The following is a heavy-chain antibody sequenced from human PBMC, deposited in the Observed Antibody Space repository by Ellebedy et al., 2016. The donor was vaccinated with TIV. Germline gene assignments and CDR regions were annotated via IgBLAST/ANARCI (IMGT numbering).Heavy chain of an antibody. CDR2: TNGDGTTI. CDR3: TRSADIPASFDS. D-gene: IGHD1-14*01. CDR1: GFTLSGHW. Sequence: GESLKISCAASGFTLSGHWMHWVRQAPGKGLAWASRTNGDGTTISYVESVEGRFTISRDNAKNTVYLQMNSLRVEDTAVYYCTRSADIPASFDSWGQGVLVTVSS. V-gene: IGHV3-74*01. J-gene: IGHJ4*02.